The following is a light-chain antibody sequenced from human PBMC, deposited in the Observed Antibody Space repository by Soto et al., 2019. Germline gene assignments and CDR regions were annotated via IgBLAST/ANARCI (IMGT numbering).Light chain of an antibody. V-gene: IGLV2-11*01. CDR1: SSDGGGYNY. J-gene: IGLJ2*01. Sequence: QSVLTQPRSVSGSPGQSVTISCTGTSSDGGGYNYVSWYQQHPGKAPKLMIYDVSKRPSGVPDRFSGSKSGNTASLTISGLQAEDEADYYCCSYAGSLKVFGGGTKLTVL. CDR3: CSYAGSLKV. CDR2: DVS.